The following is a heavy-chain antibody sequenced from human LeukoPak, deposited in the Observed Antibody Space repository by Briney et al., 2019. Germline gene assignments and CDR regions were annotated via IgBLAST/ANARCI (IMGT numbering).Heavy chain of an antibody. CDR1: GGSFSGYY. Sequence: ETLSLTCAVYGGSFSGYYWSWIRQPPGKGLEWIGEINHSGSTNYNPSLKSRVTISVDTSKNQFSLKLSSVTAADTAVYYCARGLGSPGYSSSWYGYWGQGTLVTVSS. CDR2: INHSGST. CDR3: ARGLGSPGYSSSWYGY. J-gene: IGHJ4*02. V-gene: IGHV4-34*01. D-gene: IGHD6-13*01.